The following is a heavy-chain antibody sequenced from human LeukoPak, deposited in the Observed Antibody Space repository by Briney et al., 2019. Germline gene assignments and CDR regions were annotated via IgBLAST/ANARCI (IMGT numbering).Heavy chain of an antibody. CDR1: GFNFSSYA. V-gene: IGHV4-34*01. CDR3: ARILRYSSGWYVGY. CDR2: INHSGST. J-gene: IGHJ4*02. Sequence: GSLRLSCAASGFNFSSYAMSWVRQAPGKGLEWIGEINHSGSTNYNPSLKSRVTISVDTSKNQFSLKLSSVTAADTAVYYCARILRYSSGWYVGYWGQGTLVTVSS. D-gene: IGHD6-19*01.